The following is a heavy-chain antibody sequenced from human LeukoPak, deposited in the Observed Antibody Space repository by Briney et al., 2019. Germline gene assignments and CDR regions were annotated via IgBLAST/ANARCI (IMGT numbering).Heavy chain of an antibody. CDR2: INHSEST. CDR3: ATDYYDSSGYYALFDY. CDR1: GGSFSGYY. D-gene: IGHD3-22*01. J-gene: IGHJ4*02. Sequence: SETLSLTCAVYGGSFSGYYWSWIRQPPGKGLEWIGEINHSESTNYNPSLKSRVTISVDTSKNQFSLKLSPVTAADTAVYYCATDYYDSSGYYALFDYWGQGTLVTVSS. V-gene: IGHV4-34*01.